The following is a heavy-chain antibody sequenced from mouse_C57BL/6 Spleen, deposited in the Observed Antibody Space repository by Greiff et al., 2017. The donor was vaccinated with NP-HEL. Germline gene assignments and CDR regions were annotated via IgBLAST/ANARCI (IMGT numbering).Heavy chain of an antibody. Sequence: QVQLKQSGAELMKPGASVKLSCKATGYTFTGYWIEWVKQRPGHGLEWIGEILPGSGSTNYNEKFKGKATFTADTSSNTAYMQLSSLTTEDSAIYYCASPYSNYVGFAYWGQGTLVTVSA. V-gene: IGHV1-9*01. CDR3: ASPYSNYVGFAY. CDR1: GYTFTGYW. D-gene: IGHD2-5*01. CDR2: ILPGSGST. J-gene: IGHJ3*01.